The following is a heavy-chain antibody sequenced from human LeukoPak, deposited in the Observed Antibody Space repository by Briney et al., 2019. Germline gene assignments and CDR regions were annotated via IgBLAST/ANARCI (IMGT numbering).Heavy chain of an antibody. J-gene: IGHJ4*02. D-gene: IGHD6-19*01. CDR2: IRYDGSNK. Sequence: PGGSLRLSCAASGFTFSSYGMHWVRQAPGKGLEWVAFIRYDGSNKYYADSVKGRFTISRDNSKNTLYLQMNSLRAEDTAVYYWAKDLFGYSSGWYGLDYWGQGTLVTVSS. CDR1: GFTFSSYG. CDR3: AKDLFGYSSGWYGLDY. V-gene: IGHV3-30*02.